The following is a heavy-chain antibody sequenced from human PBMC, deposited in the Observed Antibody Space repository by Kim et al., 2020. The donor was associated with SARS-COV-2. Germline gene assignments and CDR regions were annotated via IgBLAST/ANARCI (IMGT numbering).Heavy chain of an antibody. D-gene: IGHD5-12*01. Sequence: SETLSLTCTVSGGSISSGGYYWSWIRQHPGKGLEWIGYIYYSGSTYYNPSLKSRVTISVDTSKNQFSLKLSSVTAADTAVYYCARTSPSSGYDFDYWGQGTLVTVSS. CDR3: ARTSPSSGYDFDY. CDR1: GGSISSGGYY. J-gene: IGHJ4*02. V-gene: IGHV4-31*03. CDR2: IYYSGST.